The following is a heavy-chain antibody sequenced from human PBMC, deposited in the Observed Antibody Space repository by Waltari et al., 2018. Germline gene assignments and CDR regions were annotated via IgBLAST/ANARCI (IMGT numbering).Heavy chain of an antibody. V-gene: IGHV3-30*18. CDR1: GFSFRNYG. Sequence: QVQLVESGGGLVQPGMSRRLSCVASGFSFRNYGRHWVRQAPGNGLEWVAFISFDGSKKSYGDSVKGRFTVSRDNSRNTLHLQMNSLRAEDTAVYYCAKDFRALVVYAVAYYFDDWGQGTLVSVSS. CDR3: AKDFRALVVYAVAYYFDD. J-gene: IGHJ4*02. D-gene: IGHD2-8*02. CDR2: ISFDGSKK.